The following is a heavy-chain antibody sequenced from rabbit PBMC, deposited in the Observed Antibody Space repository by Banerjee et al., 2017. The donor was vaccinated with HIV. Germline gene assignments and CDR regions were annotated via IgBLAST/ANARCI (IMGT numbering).Heavy chain of an antibody. CDR3: ARDLAGVIGWNFNL. J-gene: IGHJ4*01. V-gene: IGHV1S7*01. D-gene: IGHD4-1*01. CDR2: ISTGDGST. Sequence: QLEESGGDLVKPGASLTLTCTASGFTLSTYWMSWVRQAPGKGLEWIGCISTGDGSTYYASWVNGRFSSSRENTQNTVSLQLNSLTAADTATHFCARDLAGVIGWNFNLWGPGTLVTVS. CDR1: GFTLSTYW.